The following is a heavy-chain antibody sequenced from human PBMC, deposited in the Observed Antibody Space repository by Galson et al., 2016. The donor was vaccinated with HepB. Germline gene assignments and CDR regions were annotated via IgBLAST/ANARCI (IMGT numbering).Heavy chain of an antibody. D-gene: IGHD3-16*01. Sequence: SLRLSCAASGFTFTDYWMSWVRQAPGKGLEFVANIRQDGSETSYVASVKGRFTISRDNAKDSLYLQMSSLRAHDTAVYYCAREGSGGFDHWGQGTLVTVSS. CDR3: AREGSGGFDH. CDR2: IRQDGSET. V-gene: IGHV3-7*01. CDR1: GFTFTDYW. J-gene: IGHJ4*02.